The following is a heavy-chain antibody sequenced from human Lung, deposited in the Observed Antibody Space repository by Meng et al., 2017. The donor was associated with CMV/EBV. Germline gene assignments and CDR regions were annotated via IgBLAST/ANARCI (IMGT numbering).Heavy chain of an antibody. V-gene: IGHV1-2*02. CDR3: AKPRSGFVVVPAAIDS. D-gene: IGHD2-2*01. Sequence: SVKVSXXASGYTFTAHYFHWVRQAPGQGLEWMGWIHPHRGDTNYAQQFQGRVTLTRDTSINTGYMELTRLTSDDTAVYYCAKPRSGFVVVPAAIDSWGQRTLVTVSS. CDR1: GYTFTAHY. CDR2: IHPHRGDT. J-gene: IGHJ4*03.